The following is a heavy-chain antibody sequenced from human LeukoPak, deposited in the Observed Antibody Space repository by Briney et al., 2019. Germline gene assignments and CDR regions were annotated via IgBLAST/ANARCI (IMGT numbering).Heavy chain of an antibody. D-gene: IGHD3-22*01. CDR1: GYTLINYG. J-gene: IGHJ4*02. CDR3: GREYCDDGSCYFSDY. V-gene: IGHV1-18*01. CDR2: ISTYNGDR. Sequence: ASVKVSCKASGYTLINYGFGISWVRQAPGQGLEWMGWISTYNGDRKYAQKFQGRVTMTIDTSTSIVHLQLRTLTSDDTAVYYCGREYCDDGSCYFSDYWGQGTLVTVSS.